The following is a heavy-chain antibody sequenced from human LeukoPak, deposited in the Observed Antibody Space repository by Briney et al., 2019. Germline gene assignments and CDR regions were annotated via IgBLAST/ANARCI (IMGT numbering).Heavy chain of an antibody. Sequence: PSETLSLTCAVYGGSFSDYYWTWVRQPPGRGLGWIGEINHRGNTNYNSSLKSRVLISVDTSKNQFSLNLGSVTAADTAIYYCARRLSSGSQVLDSWGQGTLVTVSS. J-gene: IGHJ4*02. CDR2: INHRGNT. CDR3: ARRLSSGSQVLDS. D-gene: IGHD1-26*01. V-gene: IGHV4-34*01. CDR1: GGSFSDYY.